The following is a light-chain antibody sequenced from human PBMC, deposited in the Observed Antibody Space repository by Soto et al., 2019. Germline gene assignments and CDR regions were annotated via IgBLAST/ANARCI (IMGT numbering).Light chain of an antibody. CDR1: SSNIGSNY. V-gene: IGLV1-47*02. Sequence: QSLLTQPPSASGTPGQRVTISCSGSSSNIGSNYVYWYQQLPGAAPKLLIYLNDQRPSGVPDRFSGSKSGTSASLAISGLRSEDEAEYFCAAWDDSLSGPVFGGGTKLTVL. J-gene: IGLJ2*01. CDR3: AAWDDSLSGPV. CDR2: LND.